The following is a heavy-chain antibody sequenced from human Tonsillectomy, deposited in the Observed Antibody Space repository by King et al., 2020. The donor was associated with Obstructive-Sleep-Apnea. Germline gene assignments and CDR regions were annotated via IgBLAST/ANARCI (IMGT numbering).Heavy chain of an antibody. D-gene: IGHD6-19*01. V-gene: IGHV3-21*01. CDR1: GFAFSSYS. CDR3: ARGPFPGIAVAGDY. Sequence: VQLVESGGGLVKPGGSLRLSCAASGFAFSSYSMNWVRQAPGKGLEWVSSISSSSSYIYYSDSVKGRFTISRDNAKNSLYLQMNSLRAEDTAVYYCARGPFPGIAVAGDYWGQGTLVTVSS. CDR2: ISSSSSYI. J-gene: IGHJ4*02.